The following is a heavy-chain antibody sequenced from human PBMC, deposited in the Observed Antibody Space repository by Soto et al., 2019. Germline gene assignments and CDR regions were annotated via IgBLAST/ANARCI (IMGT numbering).Heavy chain of an antibody. D-gene: IGHD2-15*01. J-gene: IGHJ4*02. Sequence: QVQLVQSGAEVKKPGSSVKVSCKASGGTFSSYAISWVRQAPGQGLEWMGGSIPIFGTANYAQKFQGRVTITADESTSTAYMELSSLRSEDTAVYYCAREARTQYCSGGSCYSGGWGYWGQGTLVTVSS. V-gene: IGHV1-69*01. CDR3: AREARTQYCSGGSCYSGGWGY. CDR1: GGTFSSYA. CDR2: SIPIFGTA.